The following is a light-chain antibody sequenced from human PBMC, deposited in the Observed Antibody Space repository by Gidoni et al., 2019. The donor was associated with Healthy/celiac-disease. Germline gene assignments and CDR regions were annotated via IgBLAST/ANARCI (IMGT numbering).Light chain of an antibody. CDR3: QQYDNLPLT. CDR1: QDISNS. CDR2: DAS. J-gene: IGKJ4*01. V-gene: IGKV1-33*01. Sequence: DLQMTQSPSSLSASVGDRVTITCQASQDISNSLNWYQQKPGKAPKLLIYDASNLETGVPSRFSGSGSGTDFTFTISSLQPEDIATYYCQQYDNLPLTFGGGTKVEIK.